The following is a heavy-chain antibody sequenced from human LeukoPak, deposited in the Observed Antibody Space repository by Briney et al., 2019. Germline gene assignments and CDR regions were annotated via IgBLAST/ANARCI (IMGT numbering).Heavy chain of an antibody. D-gene: IGHD3-9*01. J-gene: IGHJ4*02. V-gene: IGHV3-23*01. CDR3: AKEHILTGYSDD. CDR2: ISADGRST. CDR1: GFTFSSYA. Sequence: GGSLRLSCAASGFTFSSYAMSWVRQAPGKGLEWVSPISADGRSTYYADSVQGRFTISRDNSKNTLYLQMNSLRAEDTAVYYCAKEHILTGYSDDWGQGTLVTVSS.